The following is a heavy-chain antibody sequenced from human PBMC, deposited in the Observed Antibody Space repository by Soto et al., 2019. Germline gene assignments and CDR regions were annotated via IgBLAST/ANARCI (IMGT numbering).Heavy chain of an antibody. Sequence: QVQLVQSGAEVKKPGSSVKVSCKASGGTFSSYAISWVRQAPGLGLEWMGGIIPIFGTANYAQKFQGRVTITAYESTSTAYMELSSLRSEDTAVYYCARDDVDTAMPYGMDVWGQGTTVTVSS. CDR3: ARDDVDTAMPYGMDV. V-gene: IGHV1-69*12. CDR2: IIPIFGTA. J-gene: IGHJ6*02. CDR1: GGTFSSYA. D-gene: IGHD5-18*01.